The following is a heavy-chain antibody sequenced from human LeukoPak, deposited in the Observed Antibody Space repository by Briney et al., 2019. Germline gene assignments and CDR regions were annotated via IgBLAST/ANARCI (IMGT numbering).Heavy chain of an antibody. J-gene: IGHJ4*02. D-gene: IGHD6-13*01. CDR1: GYTLTSNH. Sequence: GASVKVSCKASGYTLTSNHMHWVRQAPGQGLEWLGIITPSDGSTSYAQKFQGRVTMTRDTSTSTVYLEMSSLRYEDTAVYYCAREIPANGRTFDYWGQGTLVTVSS. V-gene: IGHV1-46*01. CDR3: AREIPANGRTFDY. CDR2: ITPSDGST.